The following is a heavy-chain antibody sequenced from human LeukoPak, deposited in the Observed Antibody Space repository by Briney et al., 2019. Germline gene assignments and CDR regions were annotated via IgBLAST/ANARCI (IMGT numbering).Heavy chain of an antibody. CDR2: FDPEDGET. J-gene: IGHJ3*02. V-gene: IGHV1-24*01. D-gene: IGHD1-26*01. Sequence: ASVKVSCKVSGYTLTELSMHWVSQAPGKGLEWMGGFDPEDGETIYAQKFQGRVTMSEDTSTDTAYMELSSLRSEDTAVYYCATGPARATLGAFHIWGQGTMVTVSS. CDR1: GYTLTELS. CDR3: ATGPARATLGAFHI.